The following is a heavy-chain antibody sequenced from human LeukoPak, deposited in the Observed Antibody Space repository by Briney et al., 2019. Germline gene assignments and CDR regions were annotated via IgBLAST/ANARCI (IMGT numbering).Heavy chain of an antibody. D-gene: IGHD2/OR15-2a*01. CDR1: GFTFSSYW. Sequence: GGSLRLSCAASGFTFSSYWMSWVRQAPGKGLEWVANIKQDGSEEYYVDSVKGRFPISRDNAKNSLYLQMNSLTAEDTAVYYCARLLSNYYYYYMDVWGKGTTVTVSS. V-gene: IGHV3-7*01. CDR3: ARLLSNYYYYYMDV. J-gene: IGHJ6*03. CDR2: IKQDGSEE.